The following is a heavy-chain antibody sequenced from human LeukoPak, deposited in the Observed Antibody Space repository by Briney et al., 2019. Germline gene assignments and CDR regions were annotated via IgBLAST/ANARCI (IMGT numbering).Heavy chain of an antibody. Sequence: GGSLRLSCAASGFTFSSYAMSWVRQAPGKGLEWVPAISGSGGSTYYADSVKGRFTISRDNSKNTLYLQMNSLRAEDTAVYYCAKDVRGLKDSSGYRDYWGQGTLVTVSS. CDR3: AKDVRGLKDSSGYRDY. V-gene: IGHV3-23*01. J-gene: IGHJ4*02. CDR1: GFTFSSYA. CDR2: ISGSGGST. D-gene: IGHD3-22*01.